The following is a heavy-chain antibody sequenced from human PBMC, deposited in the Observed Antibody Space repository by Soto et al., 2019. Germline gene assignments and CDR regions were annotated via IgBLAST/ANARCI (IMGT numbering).Heavy chain of an antibody. V-gene: IGHV1-69*18. D-gene: IGHD2-2*01. CDR1: GGTFSSYS. CDR3: ARAVVLPFTRFYDMDA. Sequence: QVQLVQSGAEVKTPGSSVKVSCKASGGTFSSYSINWVRQAPGQGLEWMGRLIPMFGTTDYAQRFQGRVTFTADESTSTASMEVTNLTSEDTAVYYCARAVVLPFTRFYDMDAWGQGTTVTVSS. J-gene: IGHJ6*02. CDR2: LIPMFGTT.